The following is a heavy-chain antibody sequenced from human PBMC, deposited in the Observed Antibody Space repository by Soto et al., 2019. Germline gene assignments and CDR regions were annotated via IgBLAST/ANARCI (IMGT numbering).Heavy chain of an antibody. V-gene: IGHV6-1*01. J-gene: IGHJ4*02. CDR3: AREHSGNDWRRYCDC. D-gene: IGHD5-12*01. CDR2: TFYRSKSYK. CDR1: GDIVSSNSAT. Sequence: HSPSLSLTCAISGDIVSSNSATWNLISQFLSRNLERLGRTFYRSKSYKTYALSVRRRISLNPVSTNNQISLQLDSVTPETTALYYCAREHSGNDWRRYCDCWGQGTLGTV.